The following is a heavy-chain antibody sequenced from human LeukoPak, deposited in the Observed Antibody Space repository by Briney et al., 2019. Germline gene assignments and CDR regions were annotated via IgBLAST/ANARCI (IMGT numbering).Heavy chain of an antibody. CDR1: GGTFSSYA. J-gene: IGHJ5*02. V-gene: IGHV1-69*04. Sequence: GSSVKVSCKASGGTFSSYAISWVRQAPGQGLEWMGRIIPIFGIANYAQKFQGRVTITADKSTSTAYMELSSLRSEDTAVYYCARDLNEGRDPWGQGTPVTVSS. CDR2: IIPIFGIA. D-gene: IGHD1-26*01. CDR3: ARDLNEGRDP.